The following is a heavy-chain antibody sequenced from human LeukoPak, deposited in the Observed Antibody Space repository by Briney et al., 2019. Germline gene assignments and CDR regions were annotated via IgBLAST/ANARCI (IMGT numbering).Heavy chain of an antibody. CDR3: ARTYYGSEHYYDY. V-gene: IGHV4-39*01. CDR1: GGSVSSSGSY. CDR2: IYYSGTT. J-gene: IGHJ4*02. D-gene: IGHD3-10*01. Sequence: SETLSLTCTVSGGSVSSSGSYWGWIRQPPGKGLEWIGSIYYSGTTYYNPSLKSRVTISVDTSKSQFSLKLTSVTAADTALYYCARTYYGSEHYYDYWGQGILVTVSS.